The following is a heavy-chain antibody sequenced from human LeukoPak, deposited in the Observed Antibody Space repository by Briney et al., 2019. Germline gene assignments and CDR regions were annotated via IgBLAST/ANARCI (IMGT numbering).Heavy chain of an antibody. D-gene: IGHD3-10*01. CDR2: ISSSSSYI. CDR1: GFTFSNYN. CDR3: AREDYYGSGHWFDP. J-gene: IGHJ5*02. V-gene: IGHV3-21*01. Sequence: GGSLRLSCAASGFTFSNYNINWARQAPGKGLEWVSSISSSSSYIYYADSVKGRFTISRDNAKNSLYLQMNSLRAEDTAVYYCAREDYYGSGHWFDPWGQGTLVTVSS.